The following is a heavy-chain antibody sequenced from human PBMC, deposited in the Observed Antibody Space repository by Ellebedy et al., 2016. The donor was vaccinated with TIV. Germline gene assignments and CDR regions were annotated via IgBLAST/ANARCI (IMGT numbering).Heavy chain of an antibody. CDR1: GFNVSTKY. Sequence: PGGSLRLSCTASGFNVSTKYMTWVRQAPGRGLEWVSLIYSGGSTFYPDSVKGRFIISRDNSKNTLYLQMNSLRVEDTAVYYCARTVWEGYVGYAHFDYWGQGILVTVSS. CDR3: ARTVWEGYVGYAHFDY. D-gene: IGHD1-26*01. J-gene: IGHJ4*02. CDR2: IYSGGST. V-gene: IGHV3-53*01.